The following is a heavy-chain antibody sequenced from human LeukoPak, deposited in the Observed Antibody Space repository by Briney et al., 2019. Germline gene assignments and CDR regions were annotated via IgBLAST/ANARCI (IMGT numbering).Heavy chain of an antibody. CDR2: IRYDGSNK. V-gene: IGHV3-30*02. Sequence: GGSLRLSCAASGFTFSSYGMHWVRQAPGKGLEWVAFIRYDGSNKYYADSVKGRFTISRDNSKNTLYLQMNSLRAEDTAVYYCAGDPANYYLGSDYMDVWGKGTTVTVSS. D-gene: IGHD2/OR15-2a*01. CDR3: AGDPANYYLGSDYMDV. J-gene: IGHJ6*03. CDR1: GFTFSSYG.